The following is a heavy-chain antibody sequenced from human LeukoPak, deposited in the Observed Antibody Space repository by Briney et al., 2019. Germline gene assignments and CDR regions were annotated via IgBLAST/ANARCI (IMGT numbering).Heavy chain of an antibody. CDR3: AISTSCCLNGVDV. CDR1: GGSISSGDYY. D-gene: IGHD2-2*01. J-gene: IGHJ6*04. V-gene: IGHV4-30-4*01. Sequence: NPSETLSLTCTVSGGSISSGDYYWSWIRQPPGKGLEWIGYIYYSGSTYYNPSLKSRVTISVDTSKNQFSLKLSSVTAADTAVYYCAISTSCCLNGVDVWGKGTTVTVSS. CDR2: IYYSGST.